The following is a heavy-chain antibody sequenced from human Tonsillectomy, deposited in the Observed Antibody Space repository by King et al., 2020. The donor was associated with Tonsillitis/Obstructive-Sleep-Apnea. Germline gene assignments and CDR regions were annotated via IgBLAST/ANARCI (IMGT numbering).Heavy chain of an antibody. D-gene: IGHD3-10*01. Sequence: VQLVESGGGVVQPGRPLRLSCAASGFTFSSYGMHWVRQAPGKGLEWVAVISYDGSNKYYADSVKGRFTISRDNSKNTLYLQMNSLRAEDTAVYYCAKELYIGKAFDIWGQGTMVTVSS. CDR2: ISYDGSNK. CDR1: GFTFSSYG. J-gene: IGHJ3*02. V-gene: IGHV3-30*18. CDR3: AKELYIGKAFDI.